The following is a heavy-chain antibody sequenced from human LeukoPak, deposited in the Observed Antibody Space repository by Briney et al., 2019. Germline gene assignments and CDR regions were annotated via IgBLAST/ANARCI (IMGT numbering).Heavy chain of an antibody. Sequence: SETLSLTCAVSGGSFSSGGYYWGWLRRPPGRGVEWLCYVYHSATSYYNPSLNRRVTISVDTSNNQFSLKLSSVTAADTAVYYCARVISITMIFDYWGQGTLVTVSS. V-gene: IGHV4-30-2*01. CDR1: GGSFSSGGYY. D-gene: IGHD3-22*01. CDR2: VYHSATS. CDR3: ARVISITMIFDY. J-gene: IGHJ4*02.